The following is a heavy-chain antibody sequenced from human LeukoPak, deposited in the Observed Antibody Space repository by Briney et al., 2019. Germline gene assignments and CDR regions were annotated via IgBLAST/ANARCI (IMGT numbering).Heavy chain of an antibody. Sequence: SETLSLTCTVSGGSLSSSSHYWGWIRQPPGKGLEWIGSIYYSGSTHYNPSLKSRVTISVDTSKNQFSLKLSSVTAADTAIYYCARQYGYAYGYFDYWGQGTLVTVSS. D-gene: IGHD4-17*01. V-gene: IGHV4-39*01. CDR2: IYYSGST. CDR3: ARQYGYAYGYFDY. CDR1: GGSLSSSSHY. J-gene: IGHJ4*02.